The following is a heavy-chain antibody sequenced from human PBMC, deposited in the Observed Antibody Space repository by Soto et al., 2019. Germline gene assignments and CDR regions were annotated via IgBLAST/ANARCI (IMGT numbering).Heavy chain of an antibody. Sequence: QVQLVQSGPEVKKPGASVKVSCKASVYTFLNYGLNWILQAPGQGLEWMGGIQTDTRHPNVAQKFRDRVTMTTDTATGTSDMEMRSLRSGDTATYYCAKDRGYCYRYDHWGQETLITVSS. CDR3: AKDRGYCYRYDH. D-gene: IGHD2-21*01. CDR1: VYTFLNYG. V-gene: IGHV1-18*01. CDR2: IQTDTRHP. J-gene: IGHJ4*02.